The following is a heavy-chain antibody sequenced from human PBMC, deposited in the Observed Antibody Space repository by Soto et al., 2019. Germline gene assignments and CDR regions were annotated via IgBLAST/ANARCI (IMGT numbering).Heavy chain of an antibody. D-gene: IGHD1-26*01. V-gene: IGHV1-45*02. CDR1: GNTFTYRY. CDR2: ITPFNGDV. Sequence: QMQLVQSGAEVKKTGSTVTVSCKALGNTFTYRYLHWVRQAPGQALEWMGWITPFNGDVHYAHKFQERVTITRDGSIKTAYMRMSSLRSEDTAMYYCASGGAGSGPFTWELPDHWGQGTLVTVSS. J-gene: IGHJ4*02. CDR3: ASGGAGSGPFTWELPDH.